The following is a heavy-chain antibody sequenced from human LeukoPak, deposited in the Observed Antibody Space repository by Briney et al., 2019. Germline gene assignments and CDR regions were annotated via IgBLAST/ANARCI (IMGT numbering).Heavy chain of an antibody. CDR1: GGSISSYY. D-gene: IGHD5-12*01. CDR3: ARDRGHAFDI. Sequence: SETLSLTCTVSGGSISSYYWSWIRQPPGKGLEWTGYIYYSGSTNYNPSLKSRVTISVDTSKNQFSLKLSSVTAADTAVYYCARDRGHAFDIWGQGTMVTVSS. V-gene: IGHV4-59*01. J-gene: IGHJ3*02. CDR2: IYYSGST.